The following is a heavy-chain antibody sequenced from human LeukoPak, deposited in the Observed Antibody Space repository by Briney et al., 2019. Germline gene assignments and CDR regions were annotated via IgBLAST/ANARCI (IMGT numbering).Heavy chain of an antibody. J-gene: IGHJ4*02. V-gene: IGHV4-59*11. Sequence: NSSETLSLTCTVSGGSISSHYWAWFRQPPGKGLEWIGWMFFTGDTNYNPSLKSRVTISVDHSKNQFSLKLTSVTAADTAVYYCAKEGNDYGANSIDYWGQGTLVTVSS. CDR3: AKEGNDYGANSIDY. CDR1: GGSISSHY. CDR2: MFFTGDT. D-gene: IGHD4-23*01.